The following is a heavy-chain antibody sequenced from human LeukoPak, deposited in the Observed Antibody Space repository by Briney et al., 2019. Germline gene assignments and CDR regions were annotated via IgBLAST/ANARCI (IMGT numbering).Heavy chain of an antibody. CDR1: GGSISSGSYY. Sequence: SETLSLTCTVSGGSISSGSYYWSWIRQPAGTGLEWIGRIYTSGSTNYNPSLKSRVTISVDTSKNQFSLKLSSVTAADTAVYYCARGGYDFWSGYFGYWGQGTLVTVSS. CDR3: ARGGYDFWSGYFGY. J-gene: IGHJ4*02. V-gene: IGHV4-61*02. CDR2: IYTSGST. D-gene: IGHD3-3*01.